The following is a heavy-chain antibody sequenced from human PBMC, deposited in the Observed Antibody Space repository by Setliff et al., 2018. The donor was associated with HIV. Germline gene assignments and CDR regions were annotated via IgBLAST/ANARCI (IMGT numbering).Heavy chain of an antibody. V-gene: IGHV4-39*07. D-gene: IGHD3-22*01. CDR1: SGSVSRSDYY. CDR2: IYWSGLT. CDR3: ARGFSGDYLFTGYLDV. J-gene: IGHJ6*03. Sequence: SETLSLTCTVSSGSVSRSDYYWGWIRQTPGKGLEWIGSIYWSGLTFYNPSLKSRVTISVDTSKNQFSLRLSSVTAADTAFYYCARGFSGDYLFTGYLDVWGKGTTVTVSS.